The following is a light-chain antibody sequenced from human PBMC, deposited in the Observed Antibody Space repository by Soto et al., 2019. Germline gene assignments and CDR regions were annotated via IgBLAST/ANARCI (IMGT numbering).Light chain of an antibody. CDR3: CSYTSSSTWV. V-gene: IGLV2-14*01. J-gene: IGLJ3*02. Sequence: QSALTQPASVSGSPGQSITIPCTGTSCDVGGYNFVSWYQQHPGKAPKLMIHDVSNRPSGISNRFSGSKSGNTASLTISGLQAEDEADYYCCSYTSSSTWVFGGGTKLTVL. CDR1: SCDVGGYNF. CDR2: DVS.